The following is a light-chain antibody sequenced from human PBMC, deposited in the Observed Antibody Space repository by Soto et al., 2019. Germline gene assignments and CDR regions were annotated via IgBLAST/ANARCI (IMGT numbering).Light chain of an antibody. Sequence: QSVLTQPASVSGSPGQSITISCTGTSSDIGGYNFVSWYQQHPGKAPKLMIFEVSKRPSGVSNRFSGSKSGNTASLTISGLQAEDEADYYCSSYTSSTTNVFGTGTKVTVL. V-gene: IGLV2-14*01. CDR2: EVS. CDR1: SSDIGGYNF. CDR3: SSYTSSTTNV. J-gene: IGLJ1*01.